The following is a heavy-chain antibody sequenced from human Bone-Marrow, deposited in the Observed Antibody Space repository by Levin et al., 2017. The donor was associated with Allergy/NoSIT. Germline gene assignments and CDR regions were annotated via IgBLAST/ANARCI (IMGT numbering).Heavy chain of an antibody. V-gene: IGHV3-15*01. Sequence: GGSLRLSCAASGITFNDAWMSWVRQAPGKGLEWVGRIKSQADGETTDYLASVKGRFTISRDDSKNTLYLHMNSLKSEDTAVYYCTSLHLLRFSQWLLPDEYFQHWGQGTPVTVSS. CDR2: IKSQADGETT. CDR1: GITFNDAW. D-gene: IGHD3-3*01. CDR3: TSLHLLRFSQWLLPDEYFQH. J-gene: IGHJ1*01.